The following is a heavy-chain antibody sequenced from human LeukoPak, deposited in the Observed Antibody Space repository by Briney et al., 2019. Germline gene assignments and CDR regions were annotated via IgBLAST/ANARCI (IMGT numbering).Heavy chain of an antibody. D-gene: IGHD3-3*01. CDR1: GGTFSSYA. CDR2: IIPIFGTA. J-gene: IGHJ6*03. Sequence: ASVKVSCKASGGTFSSYAISWVRQAPGQGLEWMGRIIPIFGTANYAQKFQGRVTITTDESTSTAYMELSSLRSEDTAVYYCARSPYYDFWSGYCVGLHYYMDVWGKGTTVTVSS. V-gene: IGHV1-69*05. CDR3: ARSPYYDFWSGYCVGLHYYMDV.